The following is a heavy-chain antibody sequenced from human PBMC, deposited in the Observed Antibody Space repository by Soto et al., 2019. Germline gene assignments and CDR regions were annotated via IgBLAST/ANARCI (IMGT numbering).Heavy chain of an antibody. D-gene: IGHD3-10*01. Sequence: QVQLQESGPGLVKPSQTLSLTCTVSGGSNIRDGYYWSWIRQHPGKGLEWIAYISYSGSSYSNPSLKSLVTISADSSKNHFSLRLTSVTAADTAVYFCARATPAGSADFWGQGTLVTVSS. V-gene: IGHV4-31*01. CDR2: ISYSGSS. CDR3: ARATPAGSADF. J-gene: IGHJ4*02. CDR1: GGSNIRDGYY.